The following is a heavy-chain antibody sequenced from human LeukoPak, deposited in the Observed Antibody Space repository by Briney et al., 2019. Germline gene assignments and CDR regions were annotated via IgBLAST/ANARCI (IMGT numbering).Heavy chain of an antibody. CDR3: ARGYYDIWTGYYP. Sequence: PGGSLRPSCAASGFTFSSYLMSWGRQAPGQRVGGVANIKQGGSEKYSVASVKGRFTTSRDNTNKPLYLQMSRLRGETTHVYYCARGYYDIWTGYYPWGQGTLVTVSS. CDR1: GFTFSSYL. V-gene: IGHV3-7*01. J-gene: IGHJ5*02. D-gene: IGHD3-9*01. CDR2: IKQGGSEK.